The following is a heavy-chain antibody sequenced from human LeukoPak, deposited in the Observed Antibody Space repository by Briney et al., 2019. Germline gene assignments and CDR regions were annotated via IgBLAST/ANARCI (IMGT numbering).Heavy chain of an antibody. V-gene: IGHV4-61*02. CDR1: GGSISSGSYY. CDR3: ARGPYDFWSGYYRPFDY. CDR2: IYTRGST. J-gene: IGHJ4*02. Sequence: PSETLSLTCTVSGGSISSGSYYWSWIRQPAGKGLEWIGRIYTRGSTNYNPSLKSRVTISVDTSKNQFSLKLSSVTAADTAVYYCARGPYDFWSGYYRPFDYWGQGTLVTVSS. D-gene: IGHD3-3*01.